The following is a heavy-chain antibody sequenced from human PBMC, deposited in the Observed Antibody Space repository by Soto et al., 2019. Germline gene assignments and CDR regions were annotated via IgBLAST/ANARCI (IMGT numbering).Heavy chain of an antibody. Sequence: PSQTTSLTSTVSGGTVSSGSDYWKWIRQPPGKGLEWLGYIYYSGSTNYSPSLKSRVTISVDTSKNQFSLKRSSVTAADTALYYCARNKVIVVVPSAITPPTWFDPWGQGALVTVHS. CDR3: ARNKVIVVVPSAITPPTWFDP. V-gene: IGHV4-61*01. J-gene: IGHJ5*02. CDR1: GGTVSSGSDY. CDR2: IYYSGST. D-gene: IGHD2-2*02.